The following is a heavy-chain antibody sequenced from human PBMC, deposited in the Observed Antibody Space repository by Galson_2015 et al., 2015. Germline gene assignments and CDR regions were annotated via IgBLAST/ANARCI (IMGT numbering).Heavy chain of an antibody. Sequence: SLRLSCAASGFTFSSYSMNWVRQAPGKGLEWVSSISSSSSYIYYADSVKGRFTISRDNSKNTLYLQMNSLRAEDTAVYYCAKLFGVYSSSCFDYWGQGTLVTVSS. CDR1: GFTFSSYS. V-gene: IGHV3-21*04. CDR3: AKLFGVYSSSCFDY. CDR2: ISSSSSYI. D-gene: IGHD6-13*01. J-gene: IGHJ4*02.